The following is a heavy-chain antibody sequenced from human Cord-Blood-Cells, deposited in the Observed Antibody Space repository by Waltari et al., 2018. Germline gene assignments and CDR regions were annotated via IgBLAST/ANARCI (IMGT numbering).Heavy chain of an antibody. V-gene: IGHV4-31*03. CDR3: AREGAGYCSSTSCYEHPFDY. J-gene: IGHJ4*02. CDR2: IYYSGST. D-gene: IGHD2-2*01. Sequence: QVQLQESGPGLVKPSQTLSLTCTVSGGSISSGGYYWSWSRQHSGQALEWIGYIYYSGSTYYNPSLKSRVTISVDTSKNQFSLKLSSVTAADTAVYYCAREGAGYCSSTSCYEHPFDYWGQGTLVTVSS. CDR1: GGSISSGGYY.